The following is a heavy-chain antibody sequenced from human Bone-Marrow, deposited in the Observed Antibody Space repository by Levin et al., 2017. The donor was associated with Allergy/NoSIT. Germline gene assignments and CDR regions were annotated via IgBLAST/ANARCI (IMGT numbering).Heavy chain of an antibody. CDR3: AKSPRSTYNSRWANIDY. D-gene: IGHD3-22*01. J-gene: IGHJ4*02. V-gene: IGHV3-9*01. CDR1: GFTFDDYA. CDR2: ISWNSDTI. Sequence: PGGSLRLSCAASGFTFDDYAMHWVRQAPGKGLEWVSSISWNSDTIRYADFVKGRVTISRDNAKNSLYLDIYSLRAEDTALYYCAKSPRSTYNSRWANIDYWGQGTLVTVSS.